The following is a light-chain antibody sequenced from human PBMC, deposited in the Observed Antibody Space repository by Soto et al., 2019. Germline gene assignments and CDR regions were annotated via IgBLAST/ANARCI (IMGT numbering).Light chain of an antibody. CDR3: QQQYDRSRT. Sequence: EIVMTQSPATLSVSPGERATLSCRASQSVSSNLAWFQQKPGQAPRLLIYGASTRATGIPARFSGSGSGTEFTLTISSLQSEDFAVYYCQQQYDRSRTFGQGTKVDIK. J-gene: IGKJ1*01. CDR2: GAS. CDR1: QSVSSN. V-gene: IGKV3-15*01.